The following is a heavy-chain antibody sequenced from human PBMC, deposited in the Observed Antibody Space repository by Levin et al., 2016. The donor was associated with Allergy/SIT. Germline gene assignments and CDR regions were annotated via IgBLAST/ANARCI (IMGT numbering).Heavy chain of an antibody. CDR2: IYTMGDT. Sequence: SETLSLTCTVSGGSVSSGSYYWSWIRQPAGKELEWIGRIYTMGDTKYNPSLKSRVTMSLDASNNQFSLTLRSVTAADTAVYYCTRDRALGWIGINTHFDYWGQGILATVSS. V-gene: IGHV4-61*02. CDR1: GGSVSSGSYY. D-gene: IGHD6-19*01. CDR3: TRDRALGWIGINTHFDY. J-gene: IGHJ4*02.